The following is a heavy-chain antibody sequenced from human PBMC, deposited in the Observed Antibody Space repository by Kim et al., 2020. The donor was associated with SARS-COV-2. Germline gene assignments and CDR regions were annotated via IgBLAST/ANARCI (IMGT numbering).Heavy chain of an antibody. J-gene: IGHJ6*02. CDR3: AKDRSITISGVVISPYYYYGMDV. CDR2: ISGSGGST. CDR1: GFTFSSYA. V-gene: IGHV3-23*01. D-gene: IGHD3-3*01. Sequence: GGSLRLSCAASGFTFSSYAMSWVRQAPGKGLEWVSAISGSGGSTYYADSVKGRFTISRDNSKNTLYLQMNSLRAEDTAVYYGAKDRSITISGVVISPYYYYGMDVWGQGTTVTVSS.